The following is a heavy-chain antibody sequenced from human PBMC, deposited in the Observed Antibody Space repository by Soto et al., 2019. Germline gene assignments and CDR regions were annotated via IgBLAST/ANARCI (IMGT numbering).Heavy chain of an antibody. CDR1: GGTFSSYA. Sequence: SVKVSCKASGGTFSSYAISWVRQAPGQGLEWMGGIIPIFGTANYAQKFQGRVTITADESTSTAYMELSSLRSEDTAVYYCARVVGLRYYDFWSGPFDYWGQGTLVTVSS. CDR2: IIPIFGTA. V-gene: IGHV1-69*13. CDR3: ARVVGLRYYDFWSGPFDY. J-gene: IGHJ4*02. D-gene: IGHD3-3*01.